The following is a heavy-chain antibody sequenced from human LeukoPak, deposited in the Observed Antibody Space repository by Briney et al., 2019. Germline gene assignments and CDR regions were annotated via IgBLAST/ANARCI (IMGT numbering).Heavy chain of an antibody. V-gene: IGHV1-58*01. J-gene: IGHJ4*02. D-gene: IGHD3-10*01. CDR3: AADRAGSYLRFVY. CDR2: IVVGSGNT. Sequence: SVKVSCKASGFTFTSSVVQWVRQARGQRLEWIGWIVVGSGNTNYAQKFQERVAITRDMSTSTAYMELSSLRFEDTAVYYCAADRAGSYLRFVYWGQGTPVTVSS. CDR1: GFTFTSSV.